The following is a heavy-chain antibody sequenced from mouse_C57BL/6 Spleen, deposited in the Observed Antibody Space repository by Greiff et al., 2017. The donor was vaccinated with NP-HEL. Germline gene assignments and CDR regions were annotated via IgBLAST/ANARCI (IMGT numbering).Heavy chain of an antibody. Sequence: QVQLQQPGAELVMPGASVKLSCKASGYTFTSYWMHWVKQRPGQGLEWIGEIDPSDSYTNYNQKFKGKSTLTVDKSSSTAYMQLSSLTSEDSAVYYCANYYYGSSRDWYFDVWGTGTTVTVSS. J-gene: IGHJ1*03. CDR3: ANYYYGSSRDWYFDV. V-gene: IGHV1-69*01. CDR2: IDPSDSYT. CDR1: GYTFTSYW. D-gene: IGHD1-1*01.